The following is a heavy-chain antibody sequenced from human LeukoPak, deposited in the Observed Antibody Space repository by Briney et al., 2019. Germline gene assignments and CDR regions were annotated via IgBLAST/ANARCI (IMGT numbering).Heavy chain of an antibody. J-gene: IGHJ5*02. Sequence: SETLSLTCTVSGGSISSSTYYWGWIRQPPGKGLEWIASICYSGSTYYNPSLKSRVTISIDTSKNQFSLKLSSVTAADTAVYYCARHRTAMSSSWYWFDPWGQGTLVTVSS. CDR2: ICYSGST. D-gene: IGHD6-13*01. CDR3: ARHRTAMSSSWYWFDP. V-gene: IGHV4-39*01. CDR1: GGSISSSTYY.